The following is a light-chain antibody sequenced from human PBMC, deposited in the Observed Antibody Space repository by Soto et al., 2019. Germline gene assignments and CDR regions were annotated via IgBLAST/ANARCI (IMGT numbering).Light chain of an antibody. Sequence: QSALTQPHSVSGSPGQSVTISCTGTSSDVGGYNHVSWYQQHPGKAPKLMIYDVSKRPSGVPDRFSGSKSGNTASLTISGLQAEDEADYYCCSYAGGFYVFGTGTKLTVL. V-gene: IGLV2-11*01. J-gene: IGLJ1*01. CDR2: DVS. CDR1: SSDVGGYNH. CDR3: CSYAGGFYV.